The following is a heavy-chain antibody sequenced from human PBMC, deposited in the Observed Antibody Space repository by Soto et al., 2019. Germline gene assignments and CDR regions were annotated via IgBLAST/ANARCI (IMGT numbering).Heavy chain of an antibody. Sequence: PGGSLRLSCAASGFSLSNYGMNWVRQAPGRGLEWVSHINGRSSAIYYADSVKGRFTISRDNAKNSLYLQINSLRDEDTAVYYCARDRRWAIDYWGQGTLVTVSS. CDR2: INGRSSAI. V-gene: IGHV3-48*02. D-gene: IGHD6-13*01. CDR1: GFSLSNYG. J-gene: IGHJ4*02. CDR3: ARDRRWAIDY.